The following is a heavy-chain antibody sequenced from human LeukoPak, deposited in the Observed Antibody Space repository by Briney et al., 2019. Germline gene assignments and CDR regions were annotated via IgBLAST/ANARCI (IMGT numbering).Heavy chain of an antibody. Sequence: GSLRPSCAASRFTFSTFWTHWVRQAPGHGLVWVSHINTDGTSTGHTDSVKGRFTISRDNAKNTTYLQMNSLRAEDTPVYYCARPSAPGRYFDYWGERTLVTVSS. D-gene: IGHD6-13*01. CDR1: RFTFSTFW. CDR3: ARPSAPGRYFDY. V-gene: IGHV3-74*01. CDR2: INTDGTST. J-gene: IGHJ4*02.